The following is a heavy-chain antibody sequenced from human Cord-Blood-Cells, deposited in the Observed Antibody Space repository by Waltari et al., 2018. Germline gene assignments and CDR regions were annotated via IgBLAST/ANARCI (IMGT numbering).Heavy chain of an antibody. Sequence: QLQLQESGPGLVKPSETLSLTCTVSGRSISSSSYYWGWIRQPPGKGLEWIGSIYYSGSTYYNPSLKSRVTISVDTSKNQFSLKLSSVTAADTAVYYCARMSYWGSRAFDIWGQGTMVTVSS. CDR1: GRSISSSSYY. D-gene: IGHD7-27*01. CDR2: IYYSGST. J-gene: IGHJ3*02. V-gene: IGHV4-39*01. CDR3: ARMSYWGSRAFDI.